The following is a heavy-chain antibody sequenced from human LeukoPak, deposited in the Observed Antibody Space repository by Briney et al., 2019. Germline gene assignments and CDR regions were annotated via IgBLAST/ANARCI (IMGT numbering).Heavy chain of an antibody. CDR1: GFPLKKSA. V-gene: IGHV3-23*01. CDR2: FSGTRSNT. J-gene: IGHJ4*02. CDR3: ANDWNFDY. Sequence: AGGSLGLSCGAPGFPLKKSAMRWVRPAPGEGLEWVSTFSGTRSNTYYGDSVRGRFTISRDNSRNTLYLQMNSLRAEDTAIYYCANDWNFDYWGQGTLVTVSS. D-gene: IGHD1-1*01.